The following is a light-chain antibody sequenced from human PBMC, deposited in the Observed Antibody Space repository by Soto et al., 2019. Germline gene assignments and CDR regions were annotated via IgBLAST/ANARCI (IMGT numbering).Light chain of an antibody. CDR2: QSS. Sequence: DIVISQSHSTLSGSVGDIVTLSCRASQYINTIFALYQHRPGQAPWIRLLQSSISAAGIPARCSASRTGKDFTPTTSYVRAEEFAVCYCHQRQSCPRTFGQGTKVDI. CDR1: QYINTI. CDR3: HQRQSCPRT. J-gene: IGKJ1*01. V-gene: IGKV3D-15*03.